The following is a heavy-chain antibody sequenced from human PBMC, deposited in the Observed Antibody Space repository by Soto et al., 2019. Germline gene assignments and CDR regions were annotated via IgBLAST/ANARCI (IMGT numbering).Heavy chain of an antibody. CDR2: INAGNGNT. CDR1: GYTFTSYA. Sequence: ASVKVSCKASGYTFTSYAMHWVRQAPGQRLEWMGWINAGNGNTKYSQKFQGRVTITRDTSASTAYMELSSLRSEDTAVYYCARDFKRNYDSSGYYYGYWGQGTLVTV. V-gene: IGHV1-3*01. CDR3: ARDFKRNYDSSGYYYGY. D-gene: IGHD3-22*01. J-gene: IGHJ4*02.